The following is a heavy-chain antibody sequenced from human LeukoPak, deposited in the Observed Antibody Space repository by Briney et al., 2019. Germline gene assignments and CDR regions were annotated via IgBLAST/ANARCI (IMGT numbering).Heavy chain of an antibody. CDR3: AKGHTSSSYASNDY. CDR2: IKQDGSGK. V-gene: IGHV3-7*05. J-gene: IGHJ4*02. CDR1: GFTFSAYW. Sequence: PGGSLRLSCAASGFTFSAYWMSWVRQAPGKGLNWVANIKQDGSGKYYVDSVKGRFTISRDNAKNSLYLQMNSLRAEDTAVYYCAKGHTSSSYASNDYWGQGALVTVSS. D-gene: IGHD6-6*01.